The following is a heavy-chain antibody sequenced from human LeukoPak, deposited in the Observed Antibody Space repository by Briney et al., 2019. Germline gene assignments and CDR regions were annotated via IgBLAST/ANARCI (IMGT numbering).Heavy chain of an antibody. D-gene: IGHD1-26*01. Sequence: PGGSLRLSCVSSGFTFSSYWMTWVRQVPGKGLEWVANIRQGGNENYYAASVEGRFTISRDNAKNSLFLQMDSLRVEDTAVYYCARVGSWELRRVFDSWGQGTLVTVSS. CDR3: ARVGSWELRRVFDS. CDR2: IRQGGNEN. V-gene: IGHV3-7*01. J-gene: IGHJ4*02. CDR1: GFTFSSYW.